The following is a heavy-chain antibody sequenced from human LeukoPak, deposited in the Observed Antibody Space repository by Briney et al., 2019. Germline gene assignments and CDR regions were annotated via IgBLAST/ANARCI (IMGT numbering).Heavy chain of an antibody. V-gene: IGHV4-4*07. J-gene: IGHJ6*03. CDR3: ARDDRPRYCSSTSCSSYMDV. CDR2: IYTGGSI. Sequence: SETLSLTCTVSGGSISSYYWSWIRQPAGKGLEWIGRIYTGGSINYNPSLKSRVTMSVDTSKNQFSLKLSSVTAADTAVYYCARDDRPRYCSSTSCSSYMDVWGKGTTVTVSS. CDR1: GGSISSYY. D-gene: IGHD2-2*01.